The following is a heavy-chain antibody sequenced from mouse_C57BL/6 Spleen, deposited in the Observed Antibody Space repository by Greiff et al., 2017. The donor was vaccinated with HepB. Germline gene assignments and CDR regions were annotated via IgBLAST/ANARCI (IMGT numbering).Heavy chain of an antibody. D-gene: IGHD4-1*01. CDR2: IRSKSNNYAT. Sequence: EVQLVESGGGLVQPKGSLKLSCAASGFSFNTYAMNWVRQAPGKGLEWVARIRSKSNNYATYYADSVKDRFTISRDDSESMLYLQMNNLKTEDTAMYYCVRHGGLGRRYFDVWGTGTTVTVSS. CDR3: VRHGGLGRRYFDV. J-gene: IGHJ1*03. CDR1: GFSFNTYA. V-gene: IGHV10-1*01.